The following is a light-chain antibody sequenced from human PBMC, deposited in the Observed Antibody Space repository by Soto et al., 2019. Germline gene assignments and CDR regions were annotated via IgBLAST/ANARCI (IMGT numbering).Light chain of an antibody. CDR1: QSVSSY. V-gene: IGKV1-39*01. J-gene: IGKJ1*01. CDR3: QQSYSSTWT. Sequence: DIVLTQSPSTLSASLGERVTLACRASQSVSSYLAWYQQKPGKAPKLLIYGASTWPSGVPARFSGSGSGTDFTLTINSLQSEDFAAYSCQQSYSSTWTFGQGTKVDI. CDR2: GAS.